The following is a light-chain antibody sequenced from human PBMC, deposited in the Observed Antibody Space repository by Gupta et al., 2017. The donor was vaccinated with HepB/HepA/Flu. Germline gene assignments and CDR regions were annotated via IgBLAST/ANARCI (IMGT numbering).Light chain of an antibody. CDR3: DPLDSRRSVGV. CDR1: LSNIGKNY. Sequence: QSVLTPPPSLSAAPGQKVTISCSGSLSNIGKNYVSWYQQLPGTAPKLLVYENNKRLSGIPDRFSGSKYGASATLCITGLQTGEEADYYCDPLDSRRSVGVFGGGTRLTVL. V-gene: IGLV1-51*02. J-gene: IGLJ3*02. CDR2: ENN.